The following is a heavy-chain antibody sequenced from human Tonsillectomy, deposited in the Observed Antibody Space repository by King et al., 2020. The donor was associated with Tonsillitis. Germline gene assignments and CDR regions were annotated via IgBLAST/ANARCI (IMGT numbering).Heavy chain of an antibody. CDR1: GFTFSSYT. CDR3: ARDQGGTYLIDY. D-gene: IGHD1-26*01. V-gene: IGHV3-21*01. CDR2: ISTSSTYI. Sequence: VQLVESGGGLVKPGGSLRLSCAASGFTFSSYTMNWVRQAPGRGLEWVSSISTSSTYIYYADSVKGRFTISRDNAKNSLYLQMNSLRAEDTDVYYCARDQGGTYLIDYWGQGTLVTVSS. J-gene: IGHJ4*02.